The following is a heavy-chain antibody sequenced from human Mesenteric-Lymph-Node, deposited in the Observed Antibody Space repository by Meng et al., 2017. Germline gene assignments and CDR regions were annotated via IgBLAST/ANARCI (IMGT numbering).Heavy chain of an antibody. CDR1: GGPIRSGAYY. CDR3: ARVQLTTNWFDP. CDR2: IYYTGST. Sequence: QVQLTQSGPGLVKLSHTLSLTCHVSGGPIRSGAYYWSWIRQLPGKGLEWIGYIYYTGSTFYNPSLKSRLTISVDTSKNQFSLSLNSATAADTAVYYCARVQLTTNWFDPWGQGTLVTVFS. J-gene: IGHJ5*02. V-gene: IGHV4-31*03. D-gene: IGHD2-2*01.